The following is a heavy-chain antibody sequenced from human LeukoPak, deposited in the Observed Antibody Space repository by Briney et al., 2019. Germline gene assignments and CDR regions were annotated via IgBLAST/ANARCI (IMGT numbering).Heavy chain of an antibody. Sequence: PSETLSLTCAVYGGSFSGYYWSWIRQPPGKGLEWIGEINHSGSTNYNPSLKSRVTISVDTSKNQFSLKLSFVTAADTAVYYCARDLSIVGAFDIWGQGTMVTVSS. J-gene: IGHJ3*02. CDR1: GGSFSGYY. V-gene: IGHV4-34*01. CDR3: ARDLSIVGAFDI. D-gene: IGHD1-26*01. CDR2: INHSGST.